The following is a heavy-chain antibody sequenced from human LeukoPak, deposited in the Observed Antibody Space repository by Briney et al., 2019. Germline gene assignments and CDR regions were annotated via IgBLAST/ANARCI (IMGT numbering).Heavy chain of an antibody. CDR1: GFTFSSYA. CDR2: ISYDGSNK. CDR3: ARAPMIVVVITNPLDY. J-gene: IGHJ4*02. V-gene: IGHV3-30*04. D-gene: IGHD3-22*01. Sequence: GGSLRLSCAASGFTFSSYAMHWVRQAPGKGLEWVAVISYDGSNKYDADSVKGRFTISRDNAKNSLYLQMNSLRAEDTAVYYCARAPMIVVVITNPLDYWGQGTLVTVSS.